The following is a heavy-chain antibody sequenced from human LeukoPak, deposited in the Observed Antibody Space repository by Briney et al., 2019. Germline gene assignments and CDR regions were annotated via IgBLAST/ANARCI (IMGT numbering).Heavy chain of an antibody. CDR2: IYHRGST. CDR3: ARVEYSSSSYDY. D-gene: IGHD6-6*01. Sequence: SETLSLTCAVYGESFSGYYWSWIRQPPGKRLEWIGEIYHRGSTNYNPSLKSRVTISLATSKNQFSLKLSSVTAADTAVYYCARVEYSSSSYDYWGQGTLVTVSS. J-gene: IGHJ4*02. CDR1: GESFSGYY. V-gene: IGHV4-34*01.